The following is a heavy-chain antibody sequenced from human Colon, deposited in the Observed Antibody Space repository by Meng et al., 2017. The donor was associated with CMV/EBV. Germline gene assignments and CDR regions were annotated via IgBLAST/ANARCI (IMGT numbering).Heavy chain of an antibody. CDR3: ATSNGVITAY. CDR1: GGSVSGSSYF. D-gene: IGHD3-16*02. CDR2: VFYTGTT. V-gene: IGHV4-39*07. J-gene: IGHJ4*02. Sequence: SETLSLTCTVSGGSVSGSSYFWGWIRQSPEKGLEWIGNVFYTGTTYYNPSLKSRVTISIDTSKNQFSLKLTSVTAADTAVYYCATSNGVITAYWGQGTPVTVSS.